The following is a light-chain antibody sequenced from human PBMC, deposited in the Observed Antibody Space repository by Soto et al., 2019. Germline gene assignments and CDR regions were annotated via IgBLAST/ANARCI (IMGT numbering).Light chain of an antibody. CDR3: SAYTSSSIDYV. CDR2: EVS. J-gene: IGLJ1*01. Sequence: QSALTQPASVSGSPGQSITISCTGTSSDVGGYNYVSWYQQHPGKAPKLLLYEVSNRPSGVSNRLSGLKSCNTASLAISGLQAEHEADYYCSAYTSSSIDYVFRTGTKVTV. V-gene: IGLV2-14*01. CDR1: SSDVGGYNY.